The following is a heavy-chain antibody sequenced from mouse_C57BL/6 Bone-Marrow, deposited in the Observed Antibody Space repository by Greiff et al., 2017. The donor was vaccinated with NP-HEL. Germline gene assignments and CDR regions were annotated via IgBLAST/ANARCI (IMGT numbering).Heavy chain of an antibody. CDR1: GYTFTNYW. Sequence: VKLQESGAELVRPGTSVKMSCKASGYTFTNYWIGWAKQRPGHGLEWIGDIYPGGGYTNYNEKFKGKATLTADKSSSTAYMQFSSLTSEDSAIYYCARRGYYDYPYYAMDYWGQGTSVTVSS. D-gene: IGHD2-4*01. J-gene: IGHJ4*01. CDR3: ARRGYYDYPYYAMDY. CDR2: IYPGGGYT. V-gene: IGHV1-63*01.